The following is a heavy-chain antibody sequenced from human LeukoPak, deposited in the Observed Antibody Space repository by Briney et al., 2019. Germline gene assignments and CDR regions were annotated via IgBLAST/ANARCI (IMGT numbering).Heavy chain of an antibody. CDR3: AREGGGYWYDILTGYPTFSYYFDY. J-gene: IGHJ4*02. Sequence: PGGSLRLSCAASGFTFSSYSMNWVRQAPGKGLEWVSSISSSSSYIYYADSVKGRFTISRDNAKNSLYLQMNSLRAEDTAVYYCAREGGGYWYDILTGYPTFSYYFDYWGQGTLVTVSS. CDR2: ISSSSSYI. V-gene: IGHV3-21*01. CDR1: GFTFSSYS. D-gene: IGHD3-9*01.